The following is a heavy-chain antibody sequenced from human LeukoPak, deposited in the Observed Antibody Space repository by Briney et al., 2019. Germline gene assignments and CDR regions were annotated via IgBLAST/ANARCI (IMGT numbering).Heavy chain of an antibody. CDR1: GFTFSSYW. CDR2: IKQDGSEK. V-gene: IGHV3-7*01. J-gene: IGHJ6*02. D-gene: IGHD3-10*01. CDR3: ARESGSPFYYYYYGMDV. Sequence: GGSLRLSCAASGFTFSSYWMSWVRQAPGKGLEWVANIKQDGSEKYYVDSVKGRFTISRDNAKNSLYLQMNSLRAEDTAVYYCARESGSPFYYYYYGMDVWGQGTTVTVSS.